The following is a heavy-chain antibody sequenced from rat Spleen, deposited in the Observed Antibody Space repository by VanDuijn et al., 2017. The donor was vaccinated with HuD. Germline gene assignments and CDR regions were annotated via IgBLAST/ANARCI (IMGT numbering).Heavy chain of an antibody. CDR1: GFTFSDYN. V-gene: IGHV5-7*01. Sequence: EVQLVESGGGLVQPGRSLKLSCAASGFTFSDYNMAWVRQAPKKGLEWVAIISYDGSRIYYRDSVKGRFTISRDNAKSILYLQMDSLRSEDTATYYCARQWDYWGQGVMVTVSS. CDR3: ARQWDY. CDR2: ISYDGSRI. J-gene: IGHJ2*01.